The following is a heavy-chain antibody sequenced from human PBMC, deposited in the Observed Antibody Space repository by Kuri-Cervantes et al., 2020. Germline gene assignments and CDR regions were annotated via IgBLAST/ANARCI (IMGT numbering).Heavy chain of an antibody. J-gene: IGHJ5*02. CDR2: IYTSGST. V-gene: IGHV4-61*02. CDR1: GGSISSGSYY. Sequence: SCTVSGGSISSGSYYWSWIRQPAGKGLEWIGRIYTSGSTNYNPSLKSRVTMSVDTSKNQFSLKLSSVTAADTAVYYCAREMNWFDPWGQGTLVTVSS. CDR3: AREMNWFDP.